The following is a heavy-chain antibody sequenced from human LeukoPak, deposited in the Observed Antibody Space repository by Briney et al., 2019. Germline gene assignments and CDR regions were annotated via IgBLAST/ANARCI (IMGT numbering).Heavy chain of an antibody. V-gene: IGHV3-7*01. CDR2: IKQDGSEK. CDR3: ARDQGAVAPDY. D-gene: IGHD6-19*01. J-gene: IGHJ4*02. CDR1: GFTFSSYW. Sequence: PGGSLRLSCAASGFTFSSYWMSWVRQAPGKGLEWVANIKQDGSEKYYVDSVKGRFAISRDNAKNSLYLQMNSLRAEDTAVYYCARDQGAVAPDYWGQGTLVTVSS.